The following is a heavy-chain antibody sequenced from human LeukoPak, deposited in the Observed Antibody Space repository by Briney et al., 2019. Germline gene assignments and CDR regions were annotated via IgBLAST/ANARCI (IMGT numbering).Heavy chain of an antibody. CDR3: ANLRPFGC. Sequence: ASVKVSCKASGYTFTDYYMHWVRQAPGQGLEWMGWINPNSGGTKYAQNFQGRVTMTRDTSISTAYKELSRLRSDDTAVYYCANLRPFGCWGQGTLVTVSS. D-gene: IGHD6-6*01. V-gene: IGHV1-2*02. CDR2: INPNSGGT. J-gene: IGHJ4*02. CDR1: GYTFTDYY.